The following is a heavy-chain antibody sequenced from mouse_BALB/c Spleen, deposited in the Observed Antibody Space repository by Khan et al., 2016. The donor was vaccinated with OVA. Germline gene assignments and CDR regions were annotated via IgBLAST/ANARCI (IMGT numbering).Heavy chain of an antibody. CDR2: INTYTGEP. CDR3: ARISSGWDSDV. J-gene: IGHJ1*01. Sequence: QIQLVQSGPELKKPGETVKISCKASGYTFTNYGMNWVKQAPGKGLKWMGWINTYTGEPTYADDFKGRFVFSLETSASTAYLQISNLKNEDMATYFCARISSGWDSDVWGAGTTVTVSS. V-gene: IGHV9-1*02. CDR1: GYTFTNYG. D-gene: IGHD6-2*01.